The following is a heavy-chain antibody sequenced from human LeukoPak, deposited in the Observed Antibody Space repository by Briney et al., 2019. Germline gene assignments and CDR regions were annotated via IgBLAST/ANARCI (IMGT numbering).Heavy chain of an antibody. V-gene: IGHV3-33*01. CDR3: ARWGGTRQYYFDY. CDR2: TRFDGSIK. D-gene: IGHD1-1*01. CDR1: GFIFSDYG. J-gene: IGHJ4*02. Sequence: GRSLRLSCAVSGFIFSDYGFHWVRQAPGKGLEWVAVTRFDGSIKQYADSVKGRFTIPRDDSKNTLYLQMNSLKSEDTAVYYCARWGGTRQYYFDYWGRGTLVTVSS.